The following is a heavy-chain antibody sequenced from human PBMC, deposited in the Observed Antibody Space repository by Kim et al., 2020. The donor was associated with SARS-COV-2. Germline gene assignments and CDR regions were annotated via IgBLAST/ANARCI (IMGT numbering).Heavy chain of an antibody. Sequence: ASVKVSCKASGYTFTSYDINWVRQATGQGLEWMGWMNPNSGNTGYAQKFQGRVTMTRNTSISTAYMELSSLRSEDTAEYYCARGKKHIVVVIAIPYYYYGMDVWGQGTRVTVSS. CDR3: ARGKKHIVVVIAIPYYYYGMDV. CDR2: MNPNSGNT. CDR1: GYTFTSYD. V-gene: IGHV1-8*01. J-gene: IGHJ6*02. D-gene: IGHD2-21*01.